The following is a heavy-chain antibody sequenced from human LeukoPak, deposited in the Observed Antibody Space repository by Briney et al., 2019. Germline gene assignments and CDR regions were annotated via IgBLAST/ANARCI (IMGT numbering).Heavy chain of an antibody. CDR2: INHSGST. Sequence: SETLSLTCAVYGGSFSGYYWSWIRQPPGKGLEWIGEINHSGSTNYNPSLKSRVTISVDTSKNQFSLKLNSVTAADTAVYYCARVFDSGSQAYFYYMDVWGKGTTVTIFS. J-gene: IGHJ6*03. D-gene: IGHD3-10*01. V-gene: IGHV4-34*01. CDR1: GGSFSGYY. CDR3: ARVFDSGSQAYFYYMDV.